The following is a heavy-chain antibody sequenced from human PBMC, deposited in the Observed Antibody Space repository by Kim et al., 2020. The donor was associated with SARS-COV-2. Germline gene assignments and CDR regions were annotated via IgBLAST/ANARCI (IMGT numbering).Heavy chain of an antibody. D-gene: IGHD3-10*02. J-gene: IGHJ4*02. V-gene: IGHV3-7*03. CDR3: ARDLLWSWSSSFDY. Sequence: VDSVKGRFTISRDNANNALYLQRNSLRAEDTAVYYCARDLLWSWSSSFDYWGQGTLVTVSS.